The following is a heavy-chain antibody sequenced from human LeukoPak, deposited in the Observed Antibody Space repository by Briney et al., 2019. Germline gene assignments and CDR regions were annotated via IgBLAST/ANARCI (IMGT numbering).Heavy chain of an antibody. J-gene: IGHJ4*02. CDR3: TRSGTYVIDC. CDR1: GFTFSNYW. V-gene: IGHV3-7*01. Sequence: GGSLRLSCAASGFTFSNYWMSWVRQAPGKGLEWVANIKQDGSDIYYVDSVKGRFTISRDNAKNSLYLQMNSLRAEDTAVYYCTRSGTYVIDCWGQGTLVTVSS. CDR2: IKQDGSDI. D-gene: IGHD1-26*01.